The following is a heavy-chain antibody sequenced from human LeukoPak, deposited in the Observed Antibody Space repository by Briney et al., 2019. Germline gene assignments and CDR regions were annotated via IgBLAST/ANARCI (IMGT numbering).Heavy chain of an antibody. CDR1: GGSISGSY. V-gene: IGHV4-59*01. D-gene: IGHD4/OR15-4a*01. CDR2: IYYSGST. Sequence: SETLSLTCIVSGGSISGSYWSWIRQPPGKGLEWIGYIYYSGSTNYNPSLKSRVTISVDTSKTQFSLKLSSVTAADTAVYYCARSGAHYRSNFLVPNCFDPWGQGTLVTVSS. CDR3: ARSGAHYRSNFLVPNCFDP. J-gene: IGHJ5*02.